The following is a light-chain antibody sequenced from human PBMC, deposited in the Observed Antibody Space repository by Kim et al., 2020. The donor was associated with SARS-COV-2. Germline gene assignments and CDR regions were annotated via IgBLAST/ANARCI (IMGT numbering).Light chain of an antibody. Sequence: GQSITISCTGTSSDIVTYNFVSWYQQHPGKAPKLMIYDVSKRPSGISSRFSGSKSGNTASLTISGLQAEDEADYYCSSYTRSSSFGFGGGTKLTVL. CDR1: SSDIVTYNF. CDR3: SSYTRSSSFG. J-gene: IGLJ3*02. CDR2: DVS. V-gene: IGLV2-14*03.